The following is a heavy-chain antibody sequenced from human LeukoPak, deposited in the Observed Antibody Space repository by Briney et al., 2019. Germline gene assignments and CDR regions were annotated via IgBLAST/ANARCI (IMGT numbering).Heavy chain of an antibody. CDR2: ISGSGGST. Sequence: GWSLRLTCAGSGFAFSSYAMSWVRQAPGKGLEWVSAISGSGGSTYYADSVKGRFTISRDNSKNTLYLQMNSLRAEDTAVYYCAKGPQYYYDSSDPHYFVCWGQGTLVTVSS. CDR3: AKGPQYYYDSSDPHYFVC. CDR1: GFAFSSYA. J-gene: IGHJ4*02. D-gene: IGHD3-22*01. V-gene: IGHV3-23*01.